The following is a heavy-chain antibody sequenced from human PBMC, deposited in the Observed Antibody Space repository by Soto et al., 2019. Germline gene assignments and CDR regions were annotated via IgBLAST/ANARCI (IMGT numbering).Heavy chain of an antibody. D-gene: IGHD2-21*01. J-gene: IGHJ5*02. Sequence: WETLSLTCAVYGGSFSGYYWSWIRQPPGKGLEWIGEINHSGSTNYNPSLKSRVTISVDTSKNQFSLKLSSVTAADTAVYYCARSRWGYSGRWFDPWGQGTLVTVSS. CDR3: ARSRWGYSGRWFDP. V-gene: IGHV4-34*01. CDR2: INHSGST. CDR1: GGSFSGYY.